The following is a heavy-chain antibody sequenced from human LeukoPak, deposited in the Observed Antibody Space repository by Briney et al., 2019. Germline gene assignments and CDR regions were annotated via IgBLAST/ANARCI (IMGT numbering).Heavy chain of an antibody. CDR2: ISSSGNTI. D-gene: IGHD6-13*01. CDR1: GFTFSDYY. CDR3: ASRGRGYSSSFGPDY. Sequence: PGGSLRLSCAASGFTFSDYYMSWIRQAPGKGLEWVSYISSSGNTIYYADSVKGRFTISRDNSKNSLYLQMNSLRAEDTAVYYCASRGRGYSSSFGPDYWGQGTLVTVSS. V-gene: IGHV3-11*04. J-gene: IGHJ4*02.